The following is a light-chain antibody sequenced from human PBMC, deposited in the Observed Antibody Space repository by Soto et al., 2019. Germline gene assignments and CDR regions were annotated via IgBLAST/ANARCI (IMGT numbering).Light chain of an antibody. V-gene: IGKV3-15*01. Sequence: ILVSSCPPTVSMAPGEGATLCCSASQSVSSNLAWYQQKPGQAPSLLIYGASTRATGTPARFSGSGSGTEFTLTISSLQSEDFAVYYCQQYDSLPDTFGQGIRLEI. CDR2: GAS. CDR1: QSVSSN. CDR3: QQYDSLPDT. J-gene: IGKJ5*01.